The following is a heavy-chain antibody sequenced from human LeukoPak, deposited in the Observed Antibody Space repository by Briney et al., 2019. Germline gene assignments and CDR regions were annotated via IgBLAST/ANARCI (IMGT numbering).Heavy chain of an antibody. CDR2: ISSSSSTI. D-gene: IGHD2-2*01. J-gene: IGHJ4*02. CDR1: GFTFSSYS. CDR3: ASSAYCSSTSCYPDPGDY. Sequence: PGGSLRLSCAASGFTFSSYSMNWVRQAPGKGLEWVSYISSSSSTIYYADSVKGRFTISRDNAKNSLYLQMNSLRAEDTAVYYCASSAYCSSTSCYPDPGDYWGQGTLVTVSS. V-gene: IGHV3-48*01.